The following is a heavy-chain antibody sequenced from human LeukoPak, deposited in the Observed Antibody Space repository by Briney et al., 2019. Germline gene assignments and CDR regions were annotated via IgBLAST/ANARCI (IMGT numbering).Heavy chain of an antibody. CDR1: GFTFSTYA. D-gene: IGHD3-16*02. CDR3: AKSLYGGCDY. V-gene: IGHV3-23*01. J-gene: IGHJ4*02. CDR2: VNGNGGST. Sequence: GGSLRLSCAASGFTFSTYAMSWVRQAPGKGLEWVSGVNGNGGSTSYADSVKGRFTIFRDNSKNTVYLQMNSLRVEDTAVYYCAKSLYGGCDYWGQGTVVTVSS.